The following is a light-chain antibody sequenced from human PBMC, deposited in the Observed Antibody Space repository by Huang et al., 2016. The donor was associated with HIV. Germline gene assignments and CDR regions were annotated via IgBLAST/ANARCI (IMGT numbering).Light chain of an antibody. J-gene: IGKJ3*01. CDR3: QQYYSTPPVT. CDR1: QSVLYNSNNKNY. V-gene: IGKV4-1*01. CDR2: WAA. Sequence: DIVMTQSPDSLAVSLGERATINCQSSQSVLYNSNNKNYLAWYQQKPGQPPKLLIYWAATRESGVPDRFSGSGSGTDFTLTISSLQAEDVAVYYCQQYYSTPPVTFGPGTKVDIK.